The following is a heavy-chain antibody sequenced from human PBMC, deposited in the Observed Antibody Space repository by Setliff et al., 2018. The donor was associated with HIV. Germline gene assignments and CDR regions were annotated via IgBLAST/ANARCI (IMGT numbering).Heavy chain of an antibody. CDR3: ARGSSSIAAAYPDALDI. V-gene: IGHV1-18*01. D-gene: IGHD6-13*01. Sequence: ASVKVSCKASGYTFTFYSINWVRQAPGQGLEWMGSISGYNGNTNYAQKFQGRVTMTTDTSTSTAYMELRSLRSDDTAVYYCARGSSSIAAAYPDALDIWGQGTMVTVSS. CDR2: ISGYNGNT. CDR1: GYTFTFYS. J-gene: IGHJ3*02.